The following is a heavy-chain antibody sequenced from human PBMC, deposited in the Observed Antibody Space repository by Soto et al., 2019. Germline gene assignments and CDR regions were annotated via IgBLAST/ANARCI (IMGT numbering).Heavy chain of an antibody. J-gene: IGHJ5*01. V-gene: IGHV1-18*01. CDR2: VRGDNGHT. Sequence: QVQLVQSGAEVKKPGASGKVSCKASGYTFTTHGISWVRQVPGQGLEWMGWVRGDNGHTNYAQSLQGRVTMTTDTSTNRAYMAMRSLRSDDTAVYYCARALGYCLSGTCYRGWFDSWGQGTLVTVSS. CDR1: GYTFTTHG. CDR3: ARALGYCLSGTCYRGWFDS. D-gene: IGHD1-26*01.